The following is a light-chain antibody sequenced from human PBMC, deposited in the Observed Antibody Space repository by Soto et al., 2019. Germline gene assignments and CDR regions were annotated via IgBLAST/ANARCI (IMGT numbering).Light chain of an antibody. J-gene: IGKJ2*01. CDR3: QQRSNWPKT. V-gene: IGKV3-11*01. Sequence: EVVLTQSPATLSLSPGQRATLSCRASQSIITNLGWYQQKPGQAPRLLIYGASHRAAGIPARFSGSGSGTDFTLTISSLEPEDCAVYYCQQRSNWPKTFGQGTKLEIK. CDR2: GAS. CDR1: QSIITN.